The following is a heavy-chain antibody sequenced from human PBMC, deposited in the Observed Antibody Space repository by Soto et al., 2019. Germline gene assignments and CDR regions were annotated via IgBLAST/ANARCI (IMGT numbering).Heavy chain of an antibody. Sequence: GESLKISCAASGFTFSSYWMHWVRQAPGKGLVWVSRINSDGSSTSYADSVKGRFTISRDNAKNTLYLQMNSLRAEDTAVYYCARVAVVVPAAISYYYGMDVWGQGTTVTVSS. CDR2: INSDGSST. CDR1: GFTFSSYW. D-gene: IGHD2-2*01. J-gene: IGHJ6*02. V-gene: IGHV3-74*01. CDR3: ARVAVVVPAAISYYYGMDV.